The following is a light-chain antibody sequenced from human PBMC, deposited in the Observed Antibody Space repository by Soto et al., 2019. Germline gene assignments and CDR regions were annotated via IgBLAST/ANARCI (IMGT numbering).Light chain of an antibody. J-gene: IGKJ1*01. CDR1: QSSSSW. V-gene: IGKV1-5*01. CDR2: DVS. CDR3: QQYYSYAWT. Sequence: IPLTQYPSTLSASVGDSVTISCRASQSSSSWLAWYQQQPGRAPNLLIYDVSTLESGVPSRFSGTGAGTEFTLTISSLQPDDYATFYCQQYYSYAWTFGQGA.